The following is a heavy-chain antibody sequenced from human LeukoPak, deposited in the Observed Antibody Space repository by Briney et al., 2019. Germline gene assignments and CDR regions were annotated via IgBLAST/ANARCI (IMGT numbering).Heavy chain of an antibody. Sequence: PGGSLRLSCAASRFTFSSYGMSWVRQAPGKGLEWVSGISSSGGSTYYADSVKGRFTISRDNSKNTLYLQMNSLRAEDTAVYYCALRSPYYYGSGVDYWGQGTLVTVSS. V-gene: IGHV3-23*01. J-gene: IGHJ4*02. CDR1: RFTFSSYG. D-gene: IGHD3-10*01. CDR3: ALRSPYYYGSGVDY. CDR2: ISSSGGST.